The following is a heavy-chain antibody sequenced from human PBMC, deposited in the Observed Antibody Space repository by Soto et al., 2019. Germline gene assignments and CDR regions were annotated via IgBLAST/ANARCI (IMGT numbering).Heavy chain of an antibody. V-gene: IGHV4-34*01. D-gene: IGHD6-13*01. J-gene: IGHJ5*02. CDR2: INHSGST. CDR1: GGSFSGYY. CDR3: ARSPRIAAAGTGWFDP. Sequence: PSETLSLTCAVYGGSFSGYYWSWIRQPPGKGLEWIGEINHSGSTNYNPSLKSRVTISVDTSKNQFSLKLSSVTAADTAVYYCARSPRIAAAGTGWFDPWGQGTLVTVS.